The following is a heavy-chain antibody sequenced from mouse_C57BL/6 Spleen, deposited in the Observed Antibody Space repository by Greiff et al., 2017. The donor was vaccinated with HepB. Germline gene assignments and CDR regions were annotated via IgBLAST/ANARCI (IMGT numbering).Heavy chain of an antibody. CDR2: ISSGSSTL. Sequence: EVQLVESGGGLVKPGGSLKLSCAASGFTFSDYGMHWVRQAPKKGLEWVAYISSGSSTLYYADTVKGRFTISRDNAKNTLFLQMTSLRSEATAMYYCARDYDYGDYWGQGTSVTVSS. CDR3: ARDYDYGDY. CDR1: GFTFSDYG. V-gene: IGHV5-17*01. J-gene: IGHJ4*01. D-gene: IGHD2-4*01.